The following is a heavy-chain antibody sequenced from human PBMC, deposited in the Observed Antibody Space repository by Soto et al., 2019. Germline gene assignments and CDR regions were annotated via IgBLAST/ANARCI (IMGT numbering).Heavy chain of an antibody. V-gene: IGHV4-4*02. D-gene: IGHD6-19*01. CDR3: ARDTRGRYSSGWYYFDY. J-gene: IGHJ4*02. Sequence: PSETLSLTCAVSGGSISSSNWWSWVRQPPGKGLEWIGEIYHSGSTNYNPSLKSRVTISVDTSKNQFSLKLSSVTAADTAVYYCARDTRGRYSSGWYYFDYWGQGTLVTVSS. CDR1: GGSISSSNW. CDR2: IYHSGST.